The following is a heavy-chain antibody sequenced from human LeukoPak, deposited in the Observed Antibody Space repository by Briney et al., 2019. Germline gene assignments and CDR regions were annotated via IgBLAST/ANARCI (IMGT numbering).Heavy chain of an antibody. V-gene: IGHV4-59*08. CDR2: ISYSGST. D-gene: IGHD5-24*01. Sequence: SETLSLTCTVSGASMSPYFWSWLRQPPGKSLEWIGYISYSGSTNYKASLRSRLTVSVDTSKNQFSLKLTSVTAADTAVYYCARLYLPATRFDYWGQGTLVTVSS. CDR3: ARLYLPATRFDY. J-gene: IGHJ4*02. CDR1: GASMSPYF.